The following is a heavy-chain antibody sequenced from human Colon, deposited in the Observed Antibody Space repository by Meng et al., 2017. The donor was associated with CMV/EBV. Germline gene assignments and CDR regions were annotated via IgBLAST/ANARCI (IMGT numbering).Heavy chain of an antibody. CDR1: GASINSGDYY. CDR2: IHHSRNS. V-gene: IGHV4-30-4*08. CDR3: ARENSTSTGGFDF. Sequence: LRLSCAVSGASINSGDYYWAWIRQSPGKGLEWLGYIHHSRNSFYNPSLKSRLSISVDTPNKRFSLILRSVTAADTAVYYCARENSTSTGGFDFWGQGTLVTVSS. J-gene: IGHJ4*02. D-gene: IGHD2-2*01.